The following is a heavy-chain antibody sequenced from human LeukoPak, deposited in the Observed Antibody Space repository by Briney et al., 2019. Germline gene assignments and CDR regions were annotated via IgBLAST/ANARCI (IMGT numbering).Heavy chain of an antibody. D-gene: IGHD6-13*01. V-gene: IGHV4-59*08. CDR1: GGSISSYY. CDR2: IYYSGST. Sequence: SETLSLTCTVSGGSISSYYWSWIRQPPGKGLEWIGYIYYSGSTNYNPSLKSRVTISVDTSKNQFSLKLSSVTAADTAAYYCARQVKQQLVLYYYYYMDVWAKGPRSPSP. J-gene: IGHJ6*03. CDR3: ARQVKQQLVLYYYYYMDV.